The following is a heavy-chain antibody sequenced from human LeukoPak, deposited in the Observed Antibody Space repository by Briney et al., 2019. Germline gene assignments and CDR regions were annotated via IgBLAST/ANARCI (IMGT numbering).Heavy chain of an antibody. V-gene: IGHV1-46*03. D-gene: IGHD3-10*01. J-gene: IGHJ4*02. CDR1: GYTFTSHY. CDR2: INPSGGST. CDR3: ARGGSTGTFDY. Sequence: ASVKVSCRASGYTFTSHYMHWVRQAPGQGLEWMGTINPSGGSTSYEQKFQGRVSMTRDTSTSTVYMEVSSLTSEDTAVYYCARGGSTGTFDYWGQGALVTVSP.